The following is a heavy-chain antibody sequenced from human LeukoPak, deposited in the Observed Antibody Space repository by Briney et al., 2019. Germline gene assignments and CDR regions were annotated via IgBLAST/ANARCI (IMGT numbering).Heavy chain of an antibody. CDR3: AKVEYYDILTGYGPFDY. Sequence: GRSLRLSCAASGFTFSSYGMHWVRQAPGKGLEWVAVISYDGSNKYYADSVKGRFTISRDNSKNTLYLQMNSLRAEDTAVYYCAKVEYYDILTGYGPFDYWGQGIMVTVAS. CDR1: GFTFSSYG. D-gene: IGHD3-9*01. V-gene: IGHV3-30*18. J-gene: IGHJ4*02. CDR2: ISYDGSNK.